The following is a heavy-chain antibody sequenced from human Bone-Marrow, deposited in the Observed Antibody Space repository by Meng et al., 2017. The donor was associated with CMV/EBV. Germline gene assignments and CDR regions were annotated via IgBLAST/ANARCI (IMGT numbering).Heavy chain of an antibody. CDR1: GYSFTSYW. V-gene: IGHV5-51*01. D-gene: IGHD3-22*01. Sequence: GESLKISWKCSGYSFTSYWLGWVRQMPGKGLEWMGISYPGDSDTRYSPSLQGQVSISADKSISTAYLQWSSLKASDSALYYCARRVVMGSSFGYYHDSSCYYQQTRYYFDYWGEGSLVTVSS. J-gene: IGHJ4*02. CDR2: SYPGDSDT. CDR3: ARRVVMGSSFGYYHDSSCYYQQTRYYFDY.